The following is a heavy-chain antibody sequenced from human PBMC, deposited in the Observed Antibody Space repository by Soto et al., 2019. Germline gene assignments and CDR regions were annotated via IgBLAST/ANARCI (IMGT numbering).Heavy chain of an antibody. J-gene: IGHJ6*04. CDR2: IQSGGPT. Sequence: GGSLRLSCAASGFTVSSKYMSWVRQAPGKGLEWVSLIQSGGPTYYADSVKGRFTISRDTSENTVHLQMDSLRAEGTAVYYCARDDVLCDGGRCYGVPLDVWGKGTKVTVSS. V-gene: IGHV3-66*01. CDR3: ARDDVLCDGGRCYGVPLDV. D-gene: IGHD2-15*01. CDR1: GFTVSSKY.